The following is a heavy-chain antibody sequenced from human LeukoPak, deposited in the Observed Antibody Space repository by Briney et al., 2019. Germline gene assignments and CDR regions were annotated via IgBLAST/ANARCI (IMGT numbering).Heavy chain of an antibody. D-gene: IGHD2-2*01. J-gene: IGHJ3*02. Sequence: GGSLRLSCAASGFTFSSYAMSWVRQAPGKGLEWVSAISGSGGSTYYADSVKGRFTISRDNSKNTLYLQMNSLRAEDAAVYYCAKREDIVVVPAARNRDAFDIWGQGTMVTVSS. V-gene: IGHV3-23*01. CDR3: AKREDIVVVPAARNRDAFDI. CDR2: ISGSGGST. CDR1: GFTFSSYA.